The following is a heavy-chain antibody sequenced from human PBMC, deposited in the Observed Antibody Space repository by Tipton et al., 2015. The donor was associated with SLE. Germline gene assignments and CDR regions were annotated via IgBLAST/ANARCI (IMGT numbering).Heavy chain of an antibody. J-gene: IGHJ4*02. V-gene: IGHV4-31*03. CDR2: IYHSGST. CDR3: VRLRSKVLIDY. CDR1: GDSISSGGDY. D-gene: IGHD2-8*01. Sequence: TLSLTCSVSGDSISSGGDYWSWIRQHPGKGLEYIGYIYHSGSTHYNPSLKSRFTISVDTSKNQFSLRLTSVTAADTAVYYCVRLRSKVLIDYWGQGTLVTVSS.